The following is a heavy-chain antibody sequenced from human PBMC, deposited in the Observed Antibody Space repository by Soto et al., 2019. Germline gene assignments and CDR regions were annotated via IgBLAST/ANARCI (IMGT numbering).Heavy chain of an antibody. CDR1: GDSISSYY. D-gene: IGHD6-13*01. V-gene: IGHV4-59*01. CDR3: ASEYSPSTRYV. Sequence: PSETLSLTCTVSGDSISSYYWSWIRQPPGKGLEWIGYIYYSGSTNFNPSLKSRVTISVDTSKNQFSLKLSSVTAADTAVYYCASEYSPSTRYVWGQGILVTVPS. CDR2: IYYSGST. J-gene: IGHJ4*02.